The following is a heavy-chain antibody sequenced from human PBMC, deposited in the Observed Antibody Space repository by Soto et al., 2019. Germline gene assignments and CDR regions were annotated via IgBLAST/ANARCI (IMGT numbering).Heavy chain of an antibody. CDR1: GGLTSRNIYF. D-gene: IGHD3-22*01. CDR2: IHYSGST. CDR3: ASQHYYDSSGYYVVY. Sequence: SETLFLTHTVSGGLTSRNIYFLGRIRQPPRKGLEWIGNIHYSGSTYYDSSLQSRVTISIDTSKNQFSLKLSSVTATDTAVYYCASQHYYDSSGYYVVYWGQGTLVTVS. J-gene: IGHJ4*02. V-gene: IGHV4-39*01.